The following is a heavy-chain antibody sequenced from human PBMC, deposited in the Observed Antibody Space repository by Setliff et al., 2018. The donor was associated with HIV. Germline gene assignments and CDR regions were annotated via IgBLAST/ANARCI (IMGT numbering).Heavy chain of an antibody. Sequence: SETLSLTCTVSGDSIISSRNFWGWIRQPPGKGLERIGNIHSSGSTYYNPSLKSRVFISVDLSINQFSLKLHSVTAADTAVYYCASGEDSGTYGEPYDSWGQGALVTVS. CDR2: IHSSGST. CDR1: GDSIISSRNF. J-gene: IGHJ4*02. D-gene: IGHD1-26*01. CDR3: ASGEDSGTYGEPYDS. V-gene: IGHV4-39*01.